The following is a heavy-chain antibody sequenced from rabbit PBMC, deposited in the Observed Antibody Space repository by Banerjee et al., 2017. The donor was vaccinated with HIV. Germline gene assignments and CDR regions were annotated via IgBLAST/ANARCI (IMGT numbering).Heavy chain of an antibody. CDR1: GFSFSTNYY. Sequence: QEQLEESGGDLVKPEGSLTLTCTASGFSFSTNYYICWVRQAPGKGLEWIACIYAGSSGRTDYASWAKGRFTISKTSSTTVTLQMTSLTAADTATYFCARYNGGYAGYGYATLWGPGTLVTVS. CDR3: ARYNGGYAGYGYATL. D-gene: IGHD6-1*01. J-gene: IGHJ4*01. CDR2: IYAGSSGRT. V-gene: IGHV1S45*01.